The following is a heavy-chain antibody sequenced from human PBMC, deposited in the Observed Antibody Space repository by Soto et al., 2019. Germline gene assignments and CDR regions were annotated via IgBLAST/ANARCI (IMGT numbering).Heavy chain of an antibody. Sequence: QVQLVESGGGVVQPGRSLRLSCAASGFTFSSYGIHWVRQAPGKGLEWVAVISYDGSEKYYADSVKGRFTISRDNSKNTLFLKMSSLRPDYTAVYYCARDLRGCSGGTCYSTYHYGMDVWGQGTTVTVSS. V-gene: IGHV3-30-3*01. CDR1: GFTFSSYG. CDR2: ISYDGSEK. D-gene: IGHD2-15*01. CDR3: ARDLRGCSGGTCYSTYHYGMDV. J-gene: IGHJ6*02.